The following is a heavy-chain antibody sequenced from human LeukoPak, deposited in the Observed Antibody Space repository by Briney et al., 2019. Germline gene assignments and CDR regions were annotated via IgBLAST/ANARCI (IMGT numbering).Heavy chain of an antibody. CDR3: ARVKHERWLQLAGWFDP. J-gene: IGHJ5*02. Sequence: GSSVKVSCKASGGTFSSYAISWVRQAPGQGLEWMGGIIPIFGTANYAQKFQGRVTITADKSTSTAYMELSSLRAEYTAVYYCARVKHERWLQLAGWFDPWGQGTLVTVSS. CDR1: GGTFSSYA. V-gene: IGHV1-69*06. D-gene: IGHD5-24*01. CDR2: IIPIFGTA.